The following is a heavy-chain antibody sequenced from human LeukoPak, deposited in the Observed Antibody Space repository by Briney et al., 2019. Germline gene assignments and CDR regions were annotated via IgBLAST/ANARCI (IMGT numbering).Heavy chain of an antibody. CDR2: LNWNGDST. CDR1: GFTFGDYG. CDR3: ARGPYYTSTWYDPRFDY. Sequence: GGSLRLSCAASGFTFGDYGMSWVRQVPGKGLEWVAGLNWNGDSTSYADSVKGRFTISRDNAKNSLYLQMNSLRAEDTALYYCARGPYYTSTWYDPRFDYWGQGTLVTVSS. D-gene: IGHD6-13*01. V-gene: IGHV3-20*04. J-gene: IGHJ4*02.